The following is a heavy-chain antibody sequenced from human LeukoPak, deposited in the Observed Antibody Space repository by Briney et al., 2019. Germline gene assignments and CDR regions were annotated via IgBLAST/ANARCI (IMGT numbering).Heavy chain of an antibody. CDR1: GGSISSYY. Sequence: ASETLSLTCTVSGGSISSYYWSWIRQPPGKGLEWIGYIYYSGSTNYNPSLKSRVTISVDTSKNQFSLKLSSVTAADTAVYYCARRSSPYYFDYWGQGTLVTVSS. CDR3: ARRSSPYYFDY. J-gene: IGHJ4*02. CDR2: IYYSGST. D-gene: IGHD3-10*01. V-gene: IGHV4-59*01.